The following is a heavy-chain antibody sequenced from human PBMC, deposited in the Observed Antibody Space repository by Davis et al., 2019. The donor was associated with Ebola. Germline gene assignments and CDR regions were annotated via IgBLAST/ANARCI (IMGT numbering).Heavy chain of an antibody. V-gene: IGHV3-33*01. CDR2: IWYDGSLQ. Sequence: GESLKISCAASGFRFNTYGMHWVRPAPGRGLEWLAVIWYDGSLQFSVDSMKGRFTISRDNSRNTLFLQMNSLRVEDTAVYYCARDPAIGKPLSTFDVWGQGTTVTVAS. J-gene: IGHJ3*01. CDR1: GFRFNTYG. D-gene: IGHD5-18*01. CDR3: ARDPAIGKPLSTFDV.